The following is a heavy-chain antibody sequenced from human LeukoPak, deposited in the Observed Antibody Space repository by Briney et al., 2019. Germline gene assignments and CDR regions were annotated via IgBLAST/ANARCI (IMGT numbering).Heavy chain of an antibody. CDR2: ISSNGGST. CDR1: GFTFSSYA. D-gene: IGHD6-19*01. V-gene: IGHV3-64D*06. Sequence: GGSLRLSCSASGFTFSSYAMHWVRQAPGKGLEYVSAISSNGGSTYYADSVKGRFTISRDNSKNTLYLQMSSLRAEDTAVYYCVSLPVAGRFYYYYGMDVWGKGTTVTASS. J-gene: IGHJ6*04. CDR3: VSLPVAGRFYYYYGMDV.